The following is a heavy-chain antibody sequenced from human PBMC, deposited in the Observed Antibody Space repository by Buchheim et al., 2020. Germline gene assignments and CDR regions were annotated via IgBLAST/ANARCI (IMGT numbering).Heavy chain of an antibody. D-gene: IGHD3-10*01. V-gene: IGHV4-59*01. CDR2: IYYSGST. J-gene: IGHJ4*02. CDR3: ARVRSGSYYFDY. CDR1: GGSISSYY. Sequence: QVQLQESGPGLVKPSETLSLTCTVSGGSISSYYWSWIRQPPGKGLEWIGYIYYSGSTNYNPSLKSRGTISVDTSKNQFSLKLSSVTAADTAVYYCARVRSGSYYFDYWGQGTL.